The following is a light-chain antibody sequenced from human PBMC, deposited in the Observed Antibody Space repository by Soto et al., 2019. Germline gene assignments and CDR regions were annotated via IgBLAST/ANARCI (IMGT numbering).Light chain of an antibody. CDR3: FSYGGSFAYV. V-gene: IGLV2-11*01. CDR2: IVT. CDR1: SSDVGGYDF. Sequence: QSALTQPPSVSGSPGQSVTISCTGTSSDVGGYDFVSWYQKHQSNAPKLLIYIVTKRPSGVPDRFSGSKSGNTASLYISGLEAEDEADFFCFSYGGSFAYVFGTGTKVTVL. J-gene: IGLJ1*01.